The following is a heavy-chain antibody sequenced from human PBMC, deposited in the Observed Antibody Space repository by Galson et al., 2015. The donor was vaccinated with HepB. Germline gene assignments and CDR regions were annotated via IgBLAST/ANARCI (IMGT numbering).Heavy chain of an antibody. D-gene: IGHD6-13*01. V-gene: IGHV1-46*01. Sequence: SVKVSCKASGYTFTSYYMHWVRQAPGQGLEWMGIINPSGGSTSYAQKFQGRVTMTRDTSTSTVYMELSSLRSEDTAVYYCAREEPTAHSILAAADTNGMDVWGQGTTVTVS. CDR2: INPSGGST. J-gene: IGHJ6*02. CDR1: GYTFTSYY. CDR3: AREEPTAHSILAAADTNGMDV.